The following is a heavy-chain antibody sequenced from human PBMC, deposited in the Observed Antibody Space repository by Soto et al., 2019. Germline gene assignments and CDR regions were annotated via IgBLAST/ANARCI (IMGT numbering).Heavy chain of an antibody. CDR2: IIPILGIA. CDR1: GGTFSSYT. Sequence: QVQLVQSGAEVKKPGSSVKVSCKASGGTFSSYTISWVRQAPGQGLEWMGRIIPILGIANYAQKFQGRVTITADKSTSTAYMELSSLRSEDTAVYYCARVGEYSGYGDYYYMDVWGKGTTVTVSS. V-gene: IGHV1-69*02. CDR3: ARVGEYSGYGDYYYMDV. D-gene: IGHD5-12*01. J-gene: IGHJ6*03.